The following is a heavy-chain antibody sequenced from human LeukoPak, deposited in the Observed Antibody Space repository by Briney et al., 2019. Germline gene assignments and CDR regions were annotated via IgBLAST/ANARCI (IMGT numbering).Heavy chain of an antibody. J-gene: IGHJ4*02. Sequence: KASETLSLTCTVSGGSISSYYWSWIRQPPGKGLEWIGYIYYTGSTNYNPSLKSRVTISVDTSKNQFSLRLSSVTAADTAVYYCASQYCSGGSCYPLFDYWGQGTLVTVSS. CDR1: GGSISSYY. V-gene: IGHV4-59*01. CDR2: IYYTGST. CDR3: ASQYCSGGSCYPLFDY. D-gene: IGHD2-15*01.